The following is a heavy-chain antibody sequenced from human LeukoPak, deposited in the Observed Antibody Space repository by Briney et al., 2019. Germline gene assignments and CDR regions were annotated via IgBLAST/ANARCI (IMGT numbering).Heavy chain of an antibody. CDR2: IYYSGST. CDR3: ARDHYYDSYLDV. V-gene: IGHV4-59*01. CDR1: GGSISSFY. Sequence: PSETLSLTCTVSGGSISSFYWSWIRQPPGKGLEWIGYIYYSGSTNYNPSLKSRVSISVDTSKNQFPLKLSSVTAADTAVYFCARDHYYDSYLDVWGKGTTVTVSS. J-gene: IGHJ6*03.